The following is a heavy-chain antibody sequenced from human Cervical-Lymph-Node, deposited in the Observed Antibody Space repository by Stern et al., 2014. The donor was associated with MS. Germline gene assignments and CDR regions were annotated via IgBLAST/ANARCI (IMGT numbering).Heavy chain of an antibody. CDR1: GFTFSNDA. CDR3: AREMIAAAGTIPFDY. D-gene: IGHD6-13*01. J-gene: IGHJ4*02. V-gene: IGHV3-30*01. CDR2: ISYDGSNK. Sequence: LQLDDPGGGVVQPGRSLRLSCAASGFTFSNDAMHWVRQAQGKGLERVAVISYDGSNKYYADSVKGRFTISRDNSKNTLYLQMNSLRAEDTAVYYCAREMIAAAGTIPFDYWGQGTLVTVSS.